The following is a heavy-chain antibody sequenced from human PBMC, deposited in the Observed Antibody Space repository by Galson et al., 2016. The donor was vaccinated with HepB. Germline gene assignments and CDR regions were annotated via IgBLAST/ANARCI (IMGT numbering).Heavy chain of an antibody. CDR1: GGPFSKYV. J-gene: IGHJ4*02. CDR2: ITPIVKAA. CDR3: ARVGESFNDY. Sequence: SVKVSCKASGGPFSKYVVSWVRQAPGQGLEWMGGITPIVKAAHYAQKFQGRVTITADESTNTAYMELSSLRPEDTAIYYCARVGESFNDYWGQGTLVTVPS. V-gene: IGHV1-69*13.